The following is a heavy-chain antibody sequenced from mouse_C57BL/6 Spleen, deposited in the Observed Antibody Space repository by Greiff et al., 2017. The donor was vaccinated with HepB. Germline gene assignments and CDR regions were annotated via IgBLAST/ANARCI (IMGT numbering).Heavy chain of an antibody. V-gene: IGHV1-53*01. CDR3: ARVEAHYDYDEGFDY. CDR1: GYTFTSYW. D-gene: IGHD2-4*01. J-gene: IGHJ2*01. CDR2: INPSNGGT. Sequence: QVQLKQPGTELVKPGASVKLSCKASGYTFTSYWMHWVKQRPGQGLEWIGNINPSNGGTNYNEKFKSKATLTVDKSSSTAYMQLSSLTSEDSAVYYCARVEAHYDYDEGFDYWGQGTTLTVSS.